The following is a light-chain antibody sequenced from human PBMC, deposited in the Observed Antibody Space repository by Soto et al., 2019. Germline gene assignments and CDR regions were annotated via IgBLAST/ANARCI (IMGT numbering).Light chain of an antibody. CDR1: QSINSY. V-gene: IGKV1-39*01. CDR3: QQSYSTPLT. J-gene: IGKJ4*01. CDR2: GAS. Sequence: DIQMTQSPSSLSASVGDRVTITCRASQSINSYLHWYQQKPGKAPNLLIYGASNLQSGVPPRFSGSGSGTDFALTISSLQPEDFATYSCQQSYSTPLTFGGGTKVEIK.